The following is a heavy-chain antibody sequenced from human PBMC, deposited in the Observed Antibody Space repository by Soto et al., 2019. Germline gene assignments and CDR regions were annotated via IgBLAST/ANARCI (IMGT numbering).Heavy chain of an antibody. V-gene: IGHV5-10-1*01. CDR3: ASSPRGYCSSTSCRELGNYYGMDV. CDR2: IDPSDSYT. J-gene: IGHJ6*02. Sequence: EVQLVQSGAEVKKPGESLRISCKGSGYSFTSFWISWVRQMPGKGLEWMGRIDPSDSYTNYSPSFQGHVTISADKSISTAYLQWSSLKASDTAMYYCASSPRGYCSSTSCRELGNYYGMDVWGQVTTVTVSS. D-gene: IGHD2-2*01. CDR1: GYSFTSFW.